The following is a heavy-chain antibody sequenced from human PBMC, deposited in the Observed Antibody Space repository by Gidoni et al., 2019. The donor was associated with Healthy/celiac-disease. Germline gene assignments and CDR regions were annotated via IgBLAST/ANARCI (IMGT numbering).Heavy chain of an antibody. J-gene: IGHJ4*02. CDR2: ISSSSSTI. CDR1: GVTCSSDS. V-gene: IGHV3-48*01. Sequence: EVQLVESGGGLVQPGGSLRLSGAASGVTCSSDSMNWGRHAPGKGLEWVSYISSSSSTIYYAASVTGRFTISRDNAKNSLYLQMNSLRAEDTAVYYCASDPTYASYCSGGSCSSTYFDYWGQGTLVTVSS. CDR3: ASDPTYASYCSGGSCSSTYFDY. D-gene: IGHD2-15*01.